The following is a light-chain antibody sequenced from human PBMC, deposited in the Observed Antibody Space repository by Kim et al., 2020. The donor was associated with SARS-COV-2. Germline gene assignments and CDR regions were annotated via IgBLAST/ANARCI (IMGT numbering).Light chain of an antibody. CDR1: QGISSR. Sequence: IQLTQSPSSLSASAGDRVTITCRASQGISSRLAWYQQKPGKAPELLIYATSTLHSGVPSRFSGSGSGTDFTLTISTLQPVDFATYYSRQVSRYSPFIFTFGPGTKVDIK. CDR2: ATS. J-gene: IGKJ3*01. V-gene: IGKV1-9*01. CDR3: RQVSRYSPFIFT.